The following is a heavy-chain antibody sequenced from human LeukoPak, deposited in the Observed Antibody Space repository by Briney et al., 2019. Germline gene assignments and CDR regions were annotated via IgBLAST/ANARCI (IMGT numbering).Heavy chain of an antibody. CDR3: ARVGYSSSSGARL. V-gene: IGHV1-2*02. J-gene: IGHJ4*02. CDR2: INPNSGGT. CDR1: GYTFTVYY. Sequence: GASVKVFCKASGYTFTVYYMHWVRQAPGQGLEWMGWINPNSGGTNYAQKFQGRVTMTRDTSISTVYMELSRLRSDDTAVYYCARVGYSSSSGARLWGQGTLVTVSS. D-gene: IGHD6-6*01.